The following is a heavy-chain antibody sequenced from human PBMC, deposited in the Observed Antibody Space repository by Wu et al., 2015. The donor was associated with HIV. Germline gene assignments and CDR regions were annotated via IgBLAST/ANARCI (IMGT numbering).Heavy chain of an antibody. Sequence: QVQLVQSGAEVKKPGASVKVSCKASGYTFTSYDINWVRQATGQGLEWMGWMNPNSGNTGYAQKFQGRVTMTRNTSISTAYMELSSLRSEDTAVYYCARVPQSYDSSGYNWFDPGAREPWSLSPQ. CDR2: MNPNSGNT. D-gene: IGHD3-22*01. J-gene: IGHJ5*02. CDR3: ARVPQSYDSSGYNWFDP. V-gene: IGHV1-8*01. CDR1: GYTFTSYD.